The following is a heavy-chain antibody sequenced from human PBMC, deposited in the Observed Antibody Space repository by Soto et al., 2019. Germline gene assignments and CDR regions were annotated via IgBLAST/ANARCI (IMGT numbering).Heavy chain of an antibody. Sequence: ASVKVSCKVSGYTLTELSMHWVRQAPGKGLEWMGGFDPEDGETIYAQKFQGRVTMTEDTSTDTAYMELSSLRSEDTAVYYCATDRRPGRWWLRFQGFDYWGKGTLVTVSS. CDR1: GYTLTELS. CDR3: ATDRRPGRWWLRFQGFDY. J-gene: IGHJ4*02. CDR2: FDPEDGET. D-gene: IGHD5-12*01. V-gene: IGHV1-24*01.